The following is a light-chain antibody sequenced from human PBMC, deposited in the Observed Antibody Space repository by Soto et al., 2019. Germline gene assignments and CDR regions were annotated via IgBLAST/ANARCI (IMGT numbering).Light chain of an antibody. V-gene: IGKV4-1*01. CDR3: QQYYSNAELT. CDR2: WVP. J-gene: IGKJ4*01. CDR1: QSLLYPSNNKNH. Sequence: YLALSLGARATIPCQSSQSLLYPSNNKNHLARFQQTPGQPRRLPISWVPSRESGVPNRFTGSGSGTESALTISSLQSENVAVYYGQQYYSNAELTFGGGTKV.